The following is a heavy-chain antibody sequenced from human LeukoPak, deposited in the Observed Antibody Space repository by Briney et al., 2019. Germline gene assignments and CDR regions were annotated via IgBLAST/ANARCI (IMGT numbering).Heavy chain of an antibody. Sequence: GGSLRLSCAASEFTFSNYWMSWVRQAPGKGLERVAHTNQDGSKNYYVDSLKGRFTISRDNAKNSLYVQMNSLRAEDTAVYYCATTVPGYPDDYFDYWGQGTLVTVSS. CDR3: ATTVPGYPDDYFDY. CDR1: EFTFSNYW. D-gene: IGHD6-19*01. J-gene: IGHJ4*02. V-gene: IGHV3-7*01. CDR2: TNQDGSKN.